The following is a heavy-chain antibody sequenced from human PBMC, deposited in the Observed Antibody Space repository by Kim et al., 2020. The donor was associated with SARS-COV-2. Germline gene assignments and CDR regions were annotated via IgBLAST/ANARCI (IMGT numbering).Heavy chain of an antibody. V-gene: IGHV3-48*03. CDR3: ARDGDYGDRQAFDI. D-gene: IGHD4-17*01. CDR2: ISSSGSTI. CDR1: GFTFSSYE. Sequence: GGSLRLSCAASGFTFSSYEMNWVRQAPGKGLEWVSYISSSGSTIYYADSVKGRFTISRDNAKNSLYLQMNSLRAEDTAVYYCARDGDYGDRQAFDIWGQGTMVTVSS. J-gene: IGHJ3*02.